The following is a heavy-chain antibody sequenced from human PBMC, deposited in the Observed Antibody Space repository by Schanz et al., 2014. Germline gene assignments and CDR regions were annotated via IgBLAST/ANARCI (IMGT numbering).Heavy chain of an antibody. Sequence: EVQLLESGGGLVEPGGSLRLSCAASGFTFSTHAMSWVRQAPGKGLEWVSYVSRSTPDIYYADSVKGRFTMSRDNAKNSVFLQMNSLRAEDTAVYYCAKGRFGELSAFDIWGQGTMVTVSS. CDR2: VSRSTPDI. CDR1: GFTFSTHA. D-gene: IGHD3-10*01. V-gene: IGHV3-23*01. J-gene: IGHJ3*02. CDR3: AKGRFGELSAFDI.